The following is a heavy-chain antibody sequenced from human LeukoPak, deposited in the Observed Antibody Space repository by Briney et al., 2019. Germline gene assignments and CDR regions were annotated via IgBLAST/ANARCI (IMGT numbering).Heavy chain of an antibody. V-gene: IGHV4-34*01. D-gene: IGHD6-19*01. CDR3: ARAVAGRFDY. CDR1: GGSFSGYY. Sequence: SDTLSLTCAVYGGSFSGYYWSWIRQPPGKGLEWIGEIDHSGSTYYYNPSLKSRVTISVDTSKNQFSLKLSSVTAADTAVYYCARAVAGRFDYWGQGTLVTVSS. CDR2: IDHSGSTY. J-gene: IGHJ4*02.